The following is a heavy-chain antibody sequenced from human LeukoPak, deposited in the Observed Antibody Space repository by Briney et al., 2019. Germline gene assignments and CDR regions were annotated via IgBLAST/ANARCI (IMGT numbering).Heavy chain of an antibody. D-gene: IGHD6-19*01. CDR3: AKVLRGSSGWYDRGYYGMDV. J-gene: IGHJ6*02. Sequence: GGSLRLSCAASGFTFSDYYMSWIRQAPGKGLEWVSYISSSGSTIYYADSVKGRFTISRDNSKNTLYLQMNSLRAEDTAVYYCAKVLRGSSGWYDRGYYGMDVWGQGTTVTVSS. CDR1: GFTFSDYY. CDR2: ISSSGSTI. V-gene: IGHV3-11*04.